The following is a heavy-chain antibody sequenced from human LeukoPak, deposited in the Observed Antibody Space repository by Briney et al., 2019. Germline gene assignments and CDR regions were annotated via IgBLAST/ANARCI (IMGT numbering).Heavy chain of an antibody. V-gene: IGHV4-34*01. Sequence: SETLSLTCAVYGGSFSGYYWSWIRQPPGKGLEWIGEINHSGSTNYNPSLKSRVTISVDTSKNQFSLKLSSVTAADTAVYYCARGSSSWFIVYYMDVWGQGTLVTVSS. J-gene: IGHJ4*02. CDR1: GGSFSGYY. CDR2: INHSGST. CDR3: ARGSSSWFIVYYMDV. D-gene: IGHD3-16*02.